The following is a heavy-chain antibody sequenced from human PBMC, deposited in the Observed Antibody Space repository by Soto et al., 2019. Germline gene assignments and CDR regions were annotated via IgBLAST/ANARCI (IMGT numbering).Heavy chain of an antibody. Sequence: EVQLVDSGGSVVRPGGSLRLSCAASGFTFDDYGMSWVRQAPGKGLQWVSGINWNGGSTGYADSVKGRFTISRDNAKNSLDLQMNSLRAEDTALYYCARDRNRAGYYYYSMDVWGQGTTVTVSS. CDR1: GFTFDDYG. J-gene: IGHJ6*02. V-gene: IGHV3-20*04. CDR3: ARDRNRAGYYYYSMDV. CDR2: INWNGGST.